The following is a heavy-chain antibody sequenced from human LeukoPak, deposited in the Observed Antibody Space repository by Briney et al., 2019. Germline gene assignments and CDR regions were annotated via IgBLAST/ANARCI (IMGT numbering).Heavy chain of an antibody. D-gene: IGHD5-12*01. CDR3: ARGFQWLRFDPMFDY. Sequence: QPGRSLRLSCAASGLTFRSYVMHWVRQAPGKGLEWVAAASHDGSNKFYADSVKGRFSVSRDNSKNTLSLQMNSLRPEDSAVYYCARGFQWLRFDPMFDYWGQGTLVTVSS. V-gene: IGHV3-30*19. CDR2: ASHDGSNK. CDR1: GLTFRSYV. J-gene: IGHJ4*02.